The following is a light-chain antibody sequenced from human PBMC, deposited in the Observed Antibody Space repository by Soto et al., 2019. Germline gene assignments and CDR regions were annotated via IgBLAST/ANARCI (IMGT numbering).Light chain of an antibody. V-gene: IGLV2-11*01. Sequence: QSALTQPRSVSGSPGQSVTISCTGTSSDVGSYKDVSWYQHHPGKVPKLMIYDVSERPSGVPDRFSGSKYGNTASLTISGLQAEDEANYYCCAYEDTLYLFGNGTKVTVX. CDR1: SSDVGSYKD. CDR2: DVS. J-gene: IGLJ1*01. CDR3: CAYEDTLYL.